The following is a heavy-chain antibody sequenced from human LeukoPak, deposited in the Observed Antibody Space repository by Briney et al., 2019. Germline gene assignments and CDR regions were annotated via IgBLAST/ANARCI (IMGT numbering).Heavy chain of an antibody. Sequence: ASVKVSCKVSGYSLTELSTHWVRLAPGIGLEWMGGTNPEDTETVHAQKFEGRVTMTEDTSTDTAYMELSSLTSEDTAVYYCATDRGGGLLGDAFDIWAKGQWSPSPQ. V-gene: IGHV1-24*01. CDR1: GYSLTELS. CDR3: ATDRGGGLLGDAFDI. CDR2: TNPEDTET. D-gene: IGHD3-16*01. J-gene: IGHJ3*02.